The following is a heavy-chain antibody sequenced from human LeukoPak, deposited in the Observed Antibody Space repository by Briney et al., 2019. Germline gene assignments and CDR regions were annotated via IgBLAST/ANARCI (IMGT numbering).Heavy chain of an antibody. CDR2: INHSGST. Sequence: SETLSLTCAVYGGSFSRYYWSWIRQPPGKGLEWIGEINHSGSTNYNPSLKSRVTISVDTSKNQFSLKLSSVTAADTAVYYCARGQAEAVAGNYFDYWGQGTLATVSS. J-gene: IGHJ4*02. V-gene: IGHV4-34*01. CDR3: ARGQAEAVAGNYFDY. D-gene: IGHD6-19*01. CDR1: GGSFSRYY.